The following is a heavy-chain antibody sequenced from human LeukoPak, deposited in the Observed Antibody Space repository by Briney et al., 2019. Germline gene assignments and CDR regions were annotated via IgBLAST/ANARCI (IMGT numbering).Heavy chain of an antibody. D-gene: IGHD2-2*02. J-gene: IGHJ3*02. Sequence: PSETLSLTCTVSGGSISSGGYYWSWIRQPPGKGLEWIGYIYHSGSTYYNPSLKSRVTISVDRSKNQFSLKLSSVTAADTAVYYCARLRIVVVPAAIPGAFDIWGQGTMVTVSS. CDR2: IYHSGST. V-gene: IGHV4-30-2*01. CDR3: ARLRIVVVPAAIPGAFDI. CDR1: GGSISSGGYY.